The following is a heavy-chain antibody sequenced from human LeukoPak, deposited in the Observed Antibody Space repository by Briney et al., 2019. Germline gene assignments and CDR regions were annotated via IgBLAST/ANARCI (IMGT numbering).Heavy chain of an antibody. D-gene: IGHD3-3*01. J-gene: IGHJ6*02. V-gene: IGHV1-8*01. CDR3: ASVTGGYDFWSGYYTTGYYYYYGMDV. Sequence: ASVQVSCKASGYTFTSYGINWVRQATGQGLEWMGWMNPNSGNTGYAQKFQGRVTMTRNTSISTAYLELSSMSYADTAVYYCASVTGGYDFWSGYYTTGYYYYYGMDVWGQGTTVTVSS. CDR1: GYTFTSYG. CDR2: MNPNSGNT.